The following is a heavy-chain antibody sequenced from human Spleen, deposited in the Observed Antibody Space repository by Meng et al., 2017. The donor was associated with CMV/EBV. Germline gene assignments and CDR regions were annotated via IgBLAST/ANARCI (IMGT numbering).Heavy chain of an antibody. CDR2: INHSGST. J-gene: IGHJ4*02. CDR3: AREGYDFWSGYYY. Sequence: QGQLQQWGAGLLKPSETLSLTCAVYGWSFSGYYWSWIRQPPGKGLEWIGEINHSGSTNYNPSLKSRVTISVDTSKNQFSLKLSSVTAADTAVYYCAREGYDFWSGYYYWGQGTLVTVSS. CDR1: GWSFSGYY. D-gene: IGHD3-3*01. V-gene: IGHV4-34*01.